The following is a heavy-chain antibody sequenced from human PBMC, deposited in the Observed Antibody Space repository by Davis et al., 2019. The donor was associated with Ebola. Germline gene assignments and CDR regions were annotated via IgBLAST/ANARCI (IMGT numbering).Heavy chain of an antibody. CDR2: ISYDGSNK. V-gene: IGHV3-30-3*01. Sequence: GESLKISCAASGFTFSSYAMHWVRQAPGKGLEWVAVISYDGSNKYYADSVKGRFTISRDNSKNTLYLQMNSLRAEDTAVYYCAKDRDSSGWYHYFDYWGQGTLVTVSS. J-gene: IGHJ4*02. D-gene: IGHD6-19*01. CDR3: AKDRDSSGWYHYFDY. CDR1: GFTFSSYA.